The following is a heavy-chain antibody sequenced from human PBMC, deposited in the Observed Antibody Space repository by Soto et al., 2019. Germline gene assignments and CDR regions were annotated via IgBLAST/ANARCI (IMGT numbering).Heavy chain of an antibody. Sequence: QVQLQESGPGLVKPSDTLSLTCTVSGGSISGYYWSWIRQPPGKGLEYIGYIYYRGSTNYNPSLKSRVTMSVDTSRNQFSLKVNSVTAADTAVYYCARQQLLPFYYALDVWGHGTTVTVSS. J-gene: IGHJ6*02. D-gene: IGHD6-13*01. V-gene: IGHV4-59*07. CDR2: IYYRGST. CDR3: ARQQLLPFYYALDV. CDR1: GGSISGYY.